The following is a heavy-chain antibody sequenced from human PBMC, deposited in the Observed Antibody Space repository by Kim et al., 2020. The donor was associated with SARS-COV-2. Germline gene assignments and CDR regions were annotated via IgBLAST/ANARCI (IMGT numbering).Heavy chain of an antibody. V-gene: IGHV4-59*13. CDR3: ARGGWYYGSGSRNFDY. CDR1: GGSINNYY. CDR2: VYYNGFT. J-gene: IGHJ4*02. Sequence: SETLSLTCTVSGGSINNYYWNWLWQPPGRGLEWIGYVYYNGFTLYNPPLKSRATISVDTSKNQFSLKLNSLTTADTAVYYCARGGWYYGSGSRNFDYWGRGTLVTVSS. D-gene: IGHD3-10*01.